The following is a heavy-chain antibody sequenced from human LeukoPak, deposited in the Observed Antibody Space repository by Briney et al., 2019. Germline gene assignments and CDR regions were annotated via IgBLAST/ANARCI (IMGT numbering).Heavy chain of an antibody. V-gene: IGHV7-4-1*02. CDR2: INTKTGNP. CDR3: ARDYPRYSSSPRTFDY. Sequence: ASVKVSCKASGYTLTSYAMNWVRQAPGQGLEWMGWINTKTGNPTSAQGFTGRFVFSVDTSVNTAYLEISSLKAEDTAVYYCARDYPRYSSSPRTFDYWGQGTLVTVSS. J-gene: IGHJ4*02. CDR1: GYTLTSYA. D-gene: IGHD6-13*01.